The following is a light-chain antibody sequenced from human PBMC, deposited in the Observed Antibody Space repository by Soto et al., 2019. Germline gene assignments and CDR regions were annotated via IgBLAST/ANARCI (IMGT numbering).Light chain of an antibody. CDR1: RSDVGSYNL. J-gene: IGLJ3*02. CDR2: EGS. Sequence: QSALTQPASVSGSPGQSITISCTGTRSDVGSYNLVSWYQQHPGKAPKFMIYEGSKRPSGVSNRLSGSKSGNTASLTISGLQAEDEADYYCCSYAGSSTWVFGGGTKLTVL. V-gene: IGLV2-23*01. CDR3: CSYAGSSTWV.